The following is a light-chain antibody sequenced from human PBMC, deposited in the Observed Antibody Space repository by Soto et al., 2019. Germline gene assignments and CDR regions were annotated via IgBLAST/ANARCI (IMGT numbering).Light chain of an antibody. CDR2: EVS. V-gene: IGLV2-14*01. J-gene: IGLJ2*01. CDR3: SSYTSSGTPVV. Sequence: QSALTQPASVSGSPGQSITISCTGTSSDIGGYNYVSWYQQHPGKAPKLMIYEVSNRPSGVSNRFSASKSGNTASLTISGLQAEDEADYYCSSYTSSGTPVVFGGGTQLTVL. CDR1: SSDIGGYNY.